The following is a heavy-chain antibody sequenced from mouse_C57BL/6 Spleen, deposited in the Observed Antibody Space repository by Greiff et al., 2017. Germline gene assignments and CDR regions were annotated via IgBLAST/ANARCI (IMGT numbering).Heavy chain of an antibody. CDR1: GYSFTGYY. J-gene: IGHJ4*01. D-gene: IGHD2-4*01. CDR3: ARSPIYYDYDGYAMDY. Sequence: VQLQQSGPELVKPGASVKISCKASGYSFTGYYMNWVKQSPEKSLEWIGEINPSTGGTTYNQKFKAKATLTVDKSSSTAYMQLKSLTSEDSAVYYCARSPIYYDYDGYAMDYWGQGTSVTVSS. CDR2: INPSTGGT. V-gene: IGHV1-42*01.